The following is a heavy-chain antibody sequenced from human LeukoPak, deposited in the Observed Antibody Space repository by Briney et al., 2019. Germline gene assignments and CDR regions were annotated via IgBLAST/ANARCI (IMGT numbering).Heavy chain of an antibody. CDR1: GFTFSSYA. J-gene: IGHJ1*01. V-gene: IGHV3-64*01. D-gene: IGHD3-10*01. CDR2: ISGNGGAT. Sequence: GGSLRLSCAASGFTFSSYAMHWVRQAPGKGLQYVSSISGNGGATYYVNSVRGRFTISRDNAKNSLYLQMNSLRAEDTALYYCAKDISITMASKTFQHWGQGTLVTVSS. CDR3: AKDISITMASKTFQH.